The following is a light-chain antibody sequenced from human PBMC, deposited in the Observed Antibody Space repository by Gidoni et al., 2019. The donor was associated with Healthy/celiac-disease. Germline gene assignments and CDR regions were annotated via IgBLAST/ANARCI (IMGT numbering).Light chain of an antibody. CDR3: QQANSFPFT. CDR1: QGISSW. Sequence: IQITQSPSSVSASVGDRVTITCRASQGISSWLDWYQQKPGKAPKLLIYAASSLQSGVPSRFSGSGSGTDFTLTISSLQPEDFATYYCQQANSFPFTFGPXTKVDIK. J-gene: IGKJ3*01. CDR2: AAS. V-gene: IGKV1-12*01.